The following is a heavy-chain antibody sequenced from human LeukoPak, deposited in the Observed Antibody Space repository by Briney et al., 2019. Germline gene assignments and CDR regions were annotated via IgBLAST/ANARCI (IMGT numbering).Heavy chain of an antibody. CDR3: AKEKLPSGYSFLTDY. CDR2: ISYDGSNK. Sequence: GGSLRLSCAASVFTFSSYGMHRVRQAPGKGLEWVAVISYDGSNKYYADSVKGRFTISRDNSKNTLHLQMNSLRPEDTAVYYCAKEKLPSGYSFLTDYWGQGTLVTVSS. J-gene: IGHJ4*02. CDR1: VFTFSSYG. D-gene: IGHD5-18*01. V-gene: IGHV3-30*18.